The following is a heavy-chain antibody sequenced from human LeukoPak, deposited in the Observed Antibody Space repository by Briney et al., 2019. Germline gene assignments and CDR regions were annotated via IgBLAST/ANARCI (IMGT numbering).Heavy chain of an antibody. J-gene: IGHJ4*02. D-gene: IGHD2-15*01. CDR1: GGSISSYY. CDR3: VRHSRVVAFDY. Sequence: PSETLSLTCTVSGGSISSYYWSWIRQPPEKGLEWIGYIYYTGNTNYNPPLKSRVTISEDTSKNQVSLELSSVTAADTAVYYCVRHSRVVAFDYWGQGNLVTVSS. V-gene: IGHV4-59*08. CDR2: IYYTGNT.